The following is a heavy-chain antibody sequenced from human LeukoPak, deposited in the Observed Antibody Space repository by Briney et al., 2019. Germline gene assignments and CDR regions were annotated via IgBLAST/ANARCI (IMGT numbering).Heavy chain of an antibody. J-gene: IGHJ4*02. Sequence: ASVKVSCKASGYTFTSYGISWVRQAPGQGLERMGWISAYNGNTNYAQKLQGRVTMTTDTSTSTAYMELRSLRSDDTAVYYCARDLLSGYDPYEAFDYWGQGTLVTVSS. CDR3: ARDLLSGYDPYEAFDY. V-gene: IGHV1-18*01. CDR2: ISAYNGNT. D-gene: IGHD5-12*01. CDR1: GYTFTSYG.